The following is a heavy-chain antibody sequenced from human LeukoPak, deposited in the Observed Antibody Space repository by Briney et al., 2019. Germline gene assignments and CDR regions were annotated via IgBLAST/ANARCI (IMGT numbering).Heavy chain of an antibody. Sequence: SVKVSRKASGGTFSSYAISWARQAPGQGLEWMGGVIPIFGTANYAQKFQGRVTITADESTSTAYMELSSLRSEDTAVYYCARDALRGYSYGLTIDYWGQGTLVTVSS. J-gene: IGHJ4*02. D-gene: IGHD5-18*01. CDR1: GGTFSSYA. CDR2: VIPIFGTA. CDR3: ARDALRGYSYGLTIDY. V-gene: IGHV1-69*01.